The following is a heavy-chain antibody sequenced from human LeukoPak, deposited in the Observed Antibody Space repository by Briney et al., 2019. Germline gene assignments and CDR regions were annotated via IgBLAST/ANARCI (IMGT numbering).Heavy chain of an antibody. CDR2: MYYSGST. D-gene: IGHD6-13*01. J-gene: IGHJ2*01. Sequence: PSETLSLTCTVPGGSFFSHYCSWIRQPPGKGLEWIGDMYYSGSTNYSPSLKSRVTISVDTSKNQFSLNLNSVTAADTAVYYCARHFTSTWSWYLDLWGRGTLVTVSS. V-gene: IGHV4-59*08. CDR3: ARHFTSTWSWYLDL. CDR1: GGSFFSHY.